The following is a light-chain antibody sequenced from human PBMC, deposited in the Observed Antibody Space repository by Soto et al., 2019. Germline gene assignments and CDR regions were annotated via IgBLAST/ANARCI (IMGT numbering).Light chain of an antibody. Sequence: QSVLTQPPSVSGAPGQRVTISCTGSSSNIGAGYDVHWYQQFPGTTPKFLIYGNTNRPSGVPDRFSASKSGTSASLDITGLQDEDEAEYFCQSYDSRLTVVFGGGTKVTV. CDR1: SSNIGAGYD. J-gene: IGLJ2*01. V-gene: IGLV1-40*01. CDR3: QSYDSRLTVV. CDR2: GNT.